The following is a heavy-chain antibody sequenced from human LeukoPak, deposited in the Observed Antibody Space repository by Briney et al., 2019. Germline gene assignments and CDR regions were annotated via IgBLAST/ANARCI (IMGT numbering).Heavy chain of an antibody. J-gene: IGHJ4*02. CDR1: GFTFSSYA. CDR2: ISYDGSNK. CDR3: AKGSSGARPYFFDY. Sequence: GGSLRLSCAASGFTFSSYAMTWVRQAPGKGLEWVAVISYDGSNKYYADSVKGRFTISRDNSKNTLYVQMNSLRAEDTAVYYCAKGSSGARPYFFDYWGQGTLITVSS. V-gene: IGHV3-30-3*01.